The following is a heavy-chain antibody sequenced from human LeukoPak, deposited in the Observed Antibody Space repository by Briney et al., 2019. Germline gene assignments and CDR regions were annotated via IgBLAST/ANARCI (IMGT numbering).Heavy chain of an antibody. V-gene: IGHV1-69*05. D-gene: IGHD4-17*01. CDR1: GGTFSSYA. Sequence: SVKVSCKASGGTFSSYAISWVRQAPGQGLEWMGGIIPIFGTANYAQKLQGRVTMTTDTSTSTAYMELRSLRSDDTAVYYCARGLHYGHAFDIWGQGTMVTVSS. CDR3: ARGLHYGHAFDI. J-gene: IGHJ3*02. CDR2: IIPIFGTA.